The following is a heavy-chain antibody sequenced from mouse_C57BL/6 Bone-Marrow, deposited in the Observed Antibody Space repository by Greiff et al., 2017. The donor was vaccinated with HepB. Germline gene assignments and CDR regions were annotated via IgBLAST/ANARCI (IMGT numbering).Heavy chain of an antibody. Sequence: EVQLQQSGAELVKPGASVKLSCTASGFNIKDYYMHWVKQRTEQGLEWIGRIDPEDGETKYAPKFQCKATITADTSSNTAYLQLSSLTSEDTAVYYCAFITTVVSGYFDVWGTGTTVTVSS. CDR2: IDPEDGET. CDR1: GFNIKDYY. J-gene: IGHJ1*03. D-gene: IGHD1-1*01. CDR3: AFITTVVSGYFDV. V-gene: IGHV14-2*01.